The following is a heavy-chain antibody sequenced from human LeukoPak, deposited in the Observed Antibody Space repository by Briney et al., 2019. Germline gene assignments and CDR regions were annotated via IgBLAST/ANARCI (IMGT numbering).Heavy chain of an antibody. D-gene: IGHD3-22*01. CDR3: ARDYYYDSSGYLVY. CDR2: ISSSGTTI. CDR1: GFTFSNYE. J-gene: IGHJ4*02. Sequence: QTGGSLRLSCAASGFTFSNYEMNWVRQAPGKVLEWVSYISSSGTTIYYADSVKGRFTISRDNAKNSLYLQMNSLRAEDTAVYYCARDYYYDSSGYLVYWGQGTLVTVSS. V-gene: IGHV3-48*03.